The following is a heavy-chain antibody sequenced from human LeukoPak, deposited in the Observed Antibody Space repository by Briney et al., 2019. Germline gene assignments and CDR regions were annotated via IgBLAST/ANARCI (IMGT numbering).Heavy chain of an antibody. V-gene: IGHV3-23*01. D-gene: IGHD6-13*01. J-gene: IGHJ4*02. Sequence: GGSLRLSCAASGFTFSSYAMSWVRQAPGKGLEWVSAISGSGGSTYYADSVKGRFTISRDNSKNTLYLQMNSLGAEDTAVYYCARERGIAAAGIPLNYWGQGTLVTVSS. CDR3: ARERGIAAAGIPLNY. CDR2: ISGSGGST. CDR1: GFTFSSYA.